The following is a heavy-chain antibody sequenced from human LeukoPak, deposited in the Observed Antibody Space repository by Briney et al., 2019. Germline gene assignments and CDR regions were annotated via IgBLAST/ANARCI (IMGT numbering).Heavy chain of an antibody. Sequence: SETLSLTCTVSGGSISSGGYYWSWIRQHPGKGLEWIGYIYYSGSTYYNPSLKSRVTISVDTSKNQFSLELSSVTAADTAVYYCARGGPEEVAAAGTQKLFDYWGQGTLVTVSS. CDR3: ARGGPEEVAAAGTQKLFDY. D-gene: IGHD6-13*01. J-gene: IGHJ4*02. V-gene: IGHV4-31*03. CDR2: IYYSGST. CDR1: GGSISSGGYY.